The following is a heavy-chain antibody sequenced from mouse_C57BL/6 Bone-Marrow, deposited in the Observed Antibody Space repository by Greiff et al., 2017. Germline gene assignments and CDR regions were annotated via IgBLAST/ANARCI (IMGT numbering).Heavy chain of an antibody. CDR3: ARPYSSNYWYFDF. V-gene: IGHV1-55*01. CDR1: GYTFTSYW. CDR2: IYPGSGST. D-gene: IGHD2-5*01. J-gene: IGHJ1*03. Sequence: QVQLQQPGAELVKPGASVKMSCKASGYTFTSYWITWVKQRPGQGLEWIGDIYPGSGSTKYNEKFKSKATLTVDTPASTAYMQLSSLTSEDSAVYYCARPYSSNYWYFDFWGTGTTVTVSS.